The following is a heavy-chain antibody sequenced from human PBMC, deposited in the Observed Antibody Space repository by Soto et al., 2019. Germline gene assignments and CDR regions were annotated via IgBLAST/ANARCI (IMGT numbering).Heavy chain of an antibody. CDR3: ACRVVVTNDGMDL. Sequence: QVQLVQSGAEVKKPGSSVKVSCKSSGLTFSNYAISWVRQAPGQGPEWMGGVVHLYGKTNYAQRFQGKVTITAEETTNTAYMKMGSLAPDVEATYYCACRVVVTNDGMDLWGQGTPVTVCS. J-gene: IGHJ5*02. D-gene: IGHD3-16*02. CDR1: GLTFSNYA. CDR2: VVHLYGKT. V-gene: IGHV1-69*01.